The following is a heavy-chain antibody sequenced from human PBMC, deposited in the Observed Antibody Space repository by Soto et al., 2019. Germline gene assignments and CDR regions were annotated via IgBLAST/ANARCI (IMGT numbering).Heavy chain of an antibody. Sequence: EVQLVESGGGLVKPGGSLRLSCAASGFTFSNAWMSWVRQAPGKGLEWVGRIKSKTDGGTTDYAAPVKGRFTISRDDSKNTLYLQMNSLKTEDTAVYYCTTDPTITMIVVPLVGGQGTLVTVSS. CDR2: IKSKTDGGTT. CDR1: GFTFSNAW. J-gene: IGHJ4*02. D-gene: IGHD3-22*01. V-gene: IGHV3-15*01. CDR3: TTDPTITMIVVPLV.